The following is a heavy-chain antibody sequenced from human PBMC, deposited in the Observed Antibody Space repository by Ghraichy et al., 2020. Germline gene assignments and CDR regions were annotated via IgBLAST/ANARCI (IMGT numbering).Heavy chain of an antibody. CDR3: ARVQVLRFLEWLPTEYFDY. Sequence: GGSLRLSCAASGFTFSSYSMNWVRQAPGKGLEWVSSISSSSSYIYYADSVKGRFTISRDNAKNSLYLQMNSLRAEDTAVYYCARVQVLRFLEWLPTEYFDYWGQGTLVTVSS. J-gene: IGHJ4*02. CDR2: ISSSSSYI. CDR1: GFTFSSYS. D-gene: IGHD3-3*01. V-gene: IGHV3-21*01.